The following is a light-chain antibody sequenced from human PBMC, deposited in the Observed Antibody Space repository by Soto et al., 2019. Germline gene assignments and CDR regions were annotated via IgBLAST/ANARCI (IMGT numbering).Light chain of an antibody. J-gene: IGKJ1*01. CDR3: QQYENYWT. CDR2: DAS. CDR1: QSISSW. Sequence: DIQMTQSPSTLSAAAGDRVTSTGRASQSISSWLAWYQHKPGKAPKLLIYDASNLDSGVPSRFSGSGSGTEFSLTISNLQPHDCATYYCQQYENYWTFGQGTKVDIK. V-gene: IGKV1-5*01.